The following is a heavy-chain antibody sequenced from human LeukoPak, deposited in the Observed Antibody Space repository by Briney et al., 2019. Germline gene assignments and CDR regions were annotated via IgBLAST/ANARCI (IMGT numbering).Heavy chain of an antibody. CDR3: ARVGVVPAAIPSSVDP. J-gene: IGHJ5*02. CDR2: INHSGST. V-gene: IGHV4-34*01. Sequence: PSETLSLTCAVYGGSFSGYYWSWIRQSPGKGLEWIGEINHSGSTNYNPSLKSRVTISVYTSKNQFSLKLSSVTAADTAVYYCARVGVVPAAIPSSVDPWGQGTLVTVSS. D-gene: IGHD2-2*02. CDR1: GGSFSGYY.